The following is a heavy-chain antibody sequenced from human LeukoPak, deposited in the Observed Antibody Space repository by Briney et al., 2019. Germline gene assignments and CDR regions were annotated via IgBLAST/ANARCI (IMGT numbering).Heavy chain of an antibody. D-gene: IGHD5-24*01. V-gene: IGHV4-31*03. J-gene: IGHJ6*02. CDR1: GDSISSGDYY. Sequence: SETLSLTCSVSGDSISSGDYYWSWIRQLPGKGLEWIGYMYFSGRTDLNPSLESRVTISVDTSQNQFSLNLTSVTAADTAVYSCARAPFNYGYKKVLNHYGVDVWGQGTAVTVSS. CDR3: ARAPFNYGYKKVLNHYGVDV. CDR2: MYFSGRT.